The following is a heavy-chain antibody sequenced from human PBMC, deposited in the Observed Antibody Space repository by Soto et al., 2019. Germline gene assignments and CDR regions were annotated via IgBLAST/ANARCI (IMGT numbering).Heavy chain of an antibody. CDR3: AKAASVLRFLEWLFALSL. D-gene: IGHD3-3*01. V-gene: IGHV3-23*01. Sequence: PGGFLRLSCAASGFTFSSYAMSWVRQAPGKGLEWVSAISGSGGSTYYADSVKGRFTISRDNSKNTLYLQMNSLRAEDTAVYYCAKAASVLRFLEWLFALSLWGQGTLVTVSS. J-gene: IGHJ4*02. CDR1: GFTFSSYA. CDR2: ISGSGGST.